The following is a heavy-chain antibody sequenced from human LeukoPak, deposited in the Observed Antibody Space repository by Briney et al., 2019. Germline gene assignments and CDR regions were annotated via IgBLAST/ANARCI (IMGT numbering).Heavy chain of an antibody. CDR1: GGSFSGYY. D-gene: IGHD3-10*01. Sequence: SETLSLTCAVYGGSFSGYYWSWIRQPPGKGLEWIGYIYYNGNTNYNPSLKSRVTISVDMPKNQFSLKLSSVTAADTAVYYCARDRYGSGSYYSAFDIWGQGTMVTVSS. J-gene: IGHJ3*02. CDR2: IYYNGNT. V-gene: IGHV4-59*01. CDR3: ARDRYGSGSYYSAFDI.